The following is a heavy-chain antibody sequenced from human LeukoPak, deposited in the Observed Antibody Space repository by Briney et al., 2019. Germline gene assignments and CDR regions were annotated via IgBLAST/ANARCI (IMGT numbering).Heavy chain of an antibody. Sequence: SETLSLTCTVSGGSISSSSYYWGWIRQPPGKGLEWIGSIYYSGSTYYNPSLKSRVTISVDTSKNQFSLKLSSVTAADTAVYYCARSVRWFDPWGQRTLVTVSS. D-gene: IGHD4-17*01. CDR3: ARSVRWFDP. CDR1: GGSISSSSYY. V-gene: IGHV4-39*01. CDR2: IYYSGST. J-gene: IGHJ5*02.